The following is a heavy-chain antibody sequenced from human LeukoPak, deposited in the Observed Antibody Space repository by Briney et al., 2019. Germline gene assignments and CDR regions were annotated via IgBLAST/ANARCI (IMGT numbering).Heavy chain of an antibody. CDR2: ISGDGGST. D-gene: IGHD6-19*01. CDR1: GFTFRDYA. J-gene: IGHJ4*02. Sequence: GGSLRLSCAASGFTFRDYAMHWVRQAPGKRLECVSLISGDGGSTDYADSVRGRFTISRDNSKNSLYLEMNSLRSDGTAFYHCAKDKGSGWYYFDSWGQGTLVTVSP. CDR3: AKDKGSGWYYFDS. V-gene: IGHV3-43*02.